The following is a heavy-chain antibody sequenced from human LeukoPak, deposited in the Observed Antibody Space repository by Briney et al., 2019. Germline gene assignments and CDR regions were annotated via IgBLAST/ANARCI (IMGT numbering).Heavy chain of an antibody. CDR1: GFTFSNAW. D-gene: IGHD1-26*01. Sequence: GGSLRLSCAASGFTFSNAWMSWVRQAPGKGLEWVGRIKSNTDGGTTDYAAPVKGRFTISRDDSKNTLYLQMNSLKTEDTAVYYCTTDGELPPFDYWGQGTLVTVSS. CDR3: TTDGELPPFDY. V-gene: IGHV3-15*01. CDR2: IKSNTDGGTT. J-gene: IGHJ4*02.